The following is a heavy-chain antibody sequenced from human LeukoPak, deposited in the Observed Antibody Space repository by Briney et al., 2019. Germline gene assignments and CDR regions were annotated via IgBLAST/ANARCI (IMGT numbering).Heavy chain of an antibody. CDR3: AKGTERYREVSSFDS. V-gene: IGHV3-23*01. Sequence: GGSLRLSCAASGFTFSTYTMNWVRQAPGKGLEWVSAISGAGSGTYYADFVKGRFSIYRDNPKNTLYLQMNSLRAEDTAAYYCAKGTERYREVSSFDSWGQGTLVTVSS. CDR1: GFTFSTYT. D-gene: IGHD3-10*01. J-gene: IGHJ4*02. CDR2: ISGAGSGT.